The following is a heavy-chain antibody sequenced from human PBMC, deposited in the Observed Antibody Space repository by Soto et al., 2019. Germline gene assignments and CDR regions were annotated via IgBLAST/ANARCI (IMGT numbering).Heavy chain of an antibody. J-gene: IGHJ4*02. CDR3: ARGAYDSSGYYWVY. V-gene: IGHV4-31*03. CDR1: GGSISSGGYY. D-gene: IGHD3-22*01. Sequence: SETLSLTCTVSGGSISSGGYYWSWIRQHPGKGLEWIGHFYYSGSTYYNPSLKSRVTISVDTSKNQFSLKLSSVTAADTAVYYCARGAYDSSGYYWVYWGQGTLVTVS. CDR2: FYYSGST.